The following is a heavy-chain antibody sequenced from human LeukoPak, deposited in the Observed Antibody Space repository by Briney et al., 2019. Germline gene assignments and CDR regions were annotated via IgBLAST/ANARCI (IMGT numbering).Heavy chain of an antibody. J-gene: IGHJ4*02. D-gene: IGHD3-22*01. V-gene: IGHV1-18*01. Sequence: ASVKVSRKASGYIFTSYGITWVRQAPGQGLEWMGWISPHNDNTNYAQGLQGRVTMTTDTSTSTVYMELKSLRSDDTAVYYCARSRFSYDNFDYWGQGTLVTVSS. CDR1: GYIFTSYG. CDR3: ARSRFSYDNFDY. CDR2: ISPHNDNT.